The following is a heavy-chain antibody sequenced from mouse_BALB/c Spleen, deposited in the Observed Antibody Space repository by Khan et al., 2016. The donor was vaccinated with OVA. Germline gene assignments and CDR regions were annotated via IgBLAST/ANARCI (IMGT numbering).Heavy chain of an antibody. CDR2: INPNNGDT. CDR3: ARSGYGNPFAY. J-gene: IGHJ3*01. CDR1: GYTFTSYY. Sequence: VQLQESGAELVKPGASVQISCKASGYTFTSYYMYWVKQRPGQGLEWIGGINPNNGDTHFNEKFKNKPTLTVDKSSSTAYMQLSSLTSEDSAVYYCARSGYGNPFAYWGQGTLVTVSA. V-gene: IGHV1S81*02. D-gene: IGHD2-1*01.